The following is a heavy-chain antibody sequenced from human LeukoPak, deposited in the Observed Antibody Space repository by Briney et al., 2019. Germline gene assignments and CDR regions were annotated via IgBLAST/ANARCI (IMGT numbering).Heavy chain of an antibody. V-gene: IGHV3-53*01. CDR3: ARGDSVVTAAY. CDR1: GFTFSIYS. Sequence: GGSLRLSCAASGFTFSIYSMNWVRQAPGKGLEWVSVIYSGGSTYYADSVKGRFTISRDNSKNTLYLQMNSLRAEDTAVYYCARGDSVVTAAYWGQGTLVTVSS. D-gene: IGHD2-21*02. J-gene: IGHJ4*02. CDR2: IYSGGST.